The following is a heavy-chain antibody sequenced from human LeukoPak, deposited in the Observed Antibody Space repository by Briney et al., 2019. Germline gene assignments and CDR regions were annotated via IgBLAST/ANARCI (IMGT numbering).Heavy chain of an antibody. CDR2: INPNSGGT. CDR3: ARDGGLTVTTLVYYYYGMDV. D-gene: IGHD4-11*01. V-gene: IGHV1-2*02. Sequence: ASVKVSCKASGYTFTGYYMHWVRQAPGQGLEWMGWINPNSGGTNYAQKFQGRATMTRDTSISTAYMELSRLRSDDTAVYYCARDGGLTVTTLVYYYYGMDVWGQGTTVTVSS. CDR1: GYTFTGYY. J-gene: IGHJ6*02.